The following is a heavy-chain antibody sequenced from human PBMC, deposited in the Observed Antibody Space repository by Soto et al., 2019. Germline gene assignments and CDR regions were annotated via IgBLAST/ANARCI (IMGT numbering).Heavy chain of an antibody. CDR1: GFTFSSYA. D-gene: IGHD6-19*01. CDR2: ISYDGSNK. J-gene: IGHJ4*02. CDR3: ARDLLDSSGWYWYY. V-gene: IGHV3-30-3*01. Sequence: GGSLRLSCAASGFTFSSYAMHWVRQAPGKGLEWVAVISYDGSNKYYADSVKGRSTLSRDNSKTTLYLQMNSLRAEDTAVYYCARDLLDSSGWYWYYWGQGTLVTVSA.